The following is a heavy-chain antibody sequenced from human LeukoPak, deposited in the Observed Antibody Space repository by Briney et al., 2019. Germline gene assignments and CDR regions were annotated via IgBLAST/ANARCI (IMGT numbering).Heavy chain of an antibody. J-gene: IGHJ5*01. D-gene: IGHD2-8*02. V-gene: IGHV3-21*01. CDR1: GFALKSYS. Sequence: GGSLRLSCAGSGFALKSYSLTWVRQAPGKGLEWVSSISSTSAYIHYADSVKGRFPISRDNVDNVVYLEMNSLGAEDTATYYCARVAVSGPTGWFDSWGQGTLVIVSS. CDR2: ISSTSAYI. CDR3: ARVAVSGPTGWFDS.